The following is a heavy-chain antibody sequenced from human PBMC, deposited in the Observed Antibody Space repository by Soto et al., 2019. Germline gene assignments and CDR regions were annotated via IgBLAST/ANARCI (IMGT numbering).Heavy chain of an antibody. CDR3: AKTASMTIRDGFDH. V-gene: IGHV3-23*01. CDR1: GFTFSSYA. CDR2: ISGSGSNP. Sequence: GGSLRLSCAASGFTFSSYARSWVRQAPGQGLEWVSAISGSGSNPYYADSVKGRFTISRDNSKNTLYLQMNSLRAEDTALYYYAKTASMTIRDGFDHWGQGTLVTVSS. D-gene: IGHD4-17*01. J-gene: IGHJ4*02.